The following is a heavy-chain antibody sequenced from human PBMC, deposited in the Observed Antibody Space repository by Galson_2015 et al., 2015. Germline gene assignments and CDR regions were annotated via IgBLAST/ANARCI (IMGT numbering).Heavy chain of an antibody. CDR3: AHRRGSTWSGSGWFDP. Sequence: PALVKPTQTLTLTCTFSGFSLTTSGVRVSWIRQPPGKALEWLARIDWDDDKFYSPSLKSRLTITKDTSKNQVVLTMTNMDPVDTATYYCAHRRGSTWSGSGWFDPWGQGTLVTVSS. D-gene: IGHD6-13*01. J-gene: IGHJ5*02. CDR2: IDWDDDK. V-gene: IGHV2-5*08. CDR1: GFSLTTSGVR.